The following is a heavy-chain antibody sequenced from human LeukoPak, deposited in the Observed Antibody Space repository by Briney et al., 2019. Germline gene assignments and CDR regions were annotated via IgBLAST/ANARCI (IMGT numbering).Heavy chain of an antibody. Sequence: SETLSLTCTVSGGSISSYYWSWIRQPPGKGLEWIGDIYYSGTTNYNPALKRRVTISVDTSKNQFSLKLSSVTAAGTAVYYCARGVYIAAAQYGYWGQGTLVTVSS. D-gene: IGHD6-13*01. J-gene: IGHJ4*02. CDR1: GGSISSYY. CDR2: IYYSGTT. CDR3: ARGVYIAAAQYGY. V-gene: IGHV4-59*01.